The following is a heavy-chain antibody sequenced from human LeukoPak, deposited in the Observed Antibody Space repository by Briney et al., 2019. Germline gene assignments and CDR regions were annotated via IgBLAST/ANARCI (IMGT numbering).Heavy chain of an antibody. Sequence: SETLSLTCTVSGGSISSYYWSWIRQTPGKGLEWIGDIYYSGSTNYNPSLKSRVTISVDTSKNQFSLKLSSVTAADTAVYYCARVSNSGHFYFDYWGQGTLVTVSS. CDR2: IYYSGST. D-gene: IGHD3-22*01. CDR3: ARVSNSGHFYFDY. J-gene: IGHJ4*02. V-gene: IGHV4-59*08. CDR1: GGSISSYY.